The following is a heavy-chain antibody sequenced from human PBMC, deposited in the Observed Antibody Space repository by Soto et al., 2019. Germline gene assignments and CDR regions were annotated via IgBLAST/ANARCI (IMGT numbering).Heavy chain of an antibody. CDR2: ISSSSSYI. V-gene: IGHV3-21*01. J-gene: IGHJ4*02. D-gene: IGHD3-10*01. Sequence: VQLVESGGGLVKPGGSVRLSCAASGFTFSSYSMNWVRQAPGKGLEWVSSISSSSSYIYYADSVKGRFTISRDNAKTSLYLQMNSLRAEDTAVYYCARQPYYYGSGSYYNGDLDYWGQGTLVTVSS. CDR1: GFTFSSYS. CDR3: ARQPYYYGSGSYYNGDLDY.